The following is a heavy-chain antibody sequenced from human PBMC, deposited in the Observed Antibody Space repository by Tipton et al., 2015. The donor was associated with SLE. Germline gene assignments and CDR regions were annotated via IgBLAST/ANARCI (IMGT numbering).Heavy chain of an antibody. J-gene: IGHJ4*02. V-gene: IGHV4-59*08. Sequence: TLSLTCTVSGTSISRFYWNWIRRTPGKGLEWIGYFHYSGSTNYNPSLRSRVTMSVDTSKSQFSLKLNSITAADTAVYYCARGTYYFDYWGQGTLVTVSS. CDR2: FHYSGST. CDR1: GTSISRFY. CDR3: ARGTYYFDY.